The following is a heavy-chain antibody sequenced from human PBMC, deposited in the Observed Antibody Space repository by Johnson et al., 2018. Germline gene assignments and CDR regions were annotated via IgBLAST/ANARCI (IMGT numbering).Heavy chain of an antibody. CDR1: GFTFSSYG. CDR3: AKDSHAPIGAFDI. Sequence: QVQLQESGGGVVQPGRTLRLSCAASGFTFSSYGMHWVRQAPGKGLEWVAVISYDGNNKYYADSVRGRFTISSDNSKNTLYLQMNSLRAEDTALYYCAKDSHAPIGAFDIWGQGTMVTVSS. J-gene: IGHJ3*02. V-gene: IGHV3-30*18. CDR2: ISYDGNNK. D-gene: IGHD2-2*02.